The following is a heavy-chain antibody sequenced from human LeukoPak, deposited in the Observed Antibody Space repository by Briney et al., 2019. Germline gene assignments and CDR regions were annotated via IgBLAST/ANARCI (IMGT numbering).Heavy chain of an antibody. V-gene: IGHV4-39*01. CDR1: GFTFSSYE. CDR2: IYYNGDT. D-gene: IGHD5-18*01. CDR3: ARLRGYTSGNPAY. J-gene: IGHJ4*02. Sequence: GSLRLSCAASGFTFSSYEMNWVRQAPGKGLEWIGSIYYNGDTYYNSSLKSRLTISVDTSKNQFTLKLSSVTAADTALYYCARLRGYTSGNPAYWGQGSLVTVSS.